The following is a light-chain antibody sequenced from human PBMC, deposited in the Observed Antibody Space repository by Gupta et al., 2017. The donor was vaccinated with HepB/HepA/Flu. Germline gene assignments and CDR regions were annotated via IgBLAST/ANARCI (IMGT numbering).Light chain of an antibody. J-gene: IGKJ1*01. Sequence: EIVMTQSPATLSVSPGERATLSCRASQSVSSNLAWYQQKPGQAPRLLIYGASTRATGIPARFSGSGSGTXFTLAVXSLQSEDLAVYYCQQDNNWPRTFGXGTKVEIK. CDR1: QSVSSN. CDR2: GAS. CDR3: QQDNNWPRT. V-gene: IGKV3-15*01.